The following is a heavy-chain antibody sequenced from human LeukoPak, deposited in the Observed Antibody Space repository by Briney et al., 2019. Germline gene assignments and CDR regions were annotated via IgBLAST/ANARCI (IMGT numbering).Heavy chain of an antibody. CDR2: IYPGDSDA. V-gene: IGHV5-51*01. D-gene: IGHD2-8*01. CDR1: GYSFTNYW. Sequence: GESLKISCKGSGYSFTNYWIGWVRQMPGKGLKWMGIIYPGDSDARYSPSFQGQVTISADKSISTAYLQWSSLKTSDTAMYYCARLSNGYFDYWGQGTLVTVSS. J-gene: IGHJ4*02. CDR3: ARLSNGYFDY.